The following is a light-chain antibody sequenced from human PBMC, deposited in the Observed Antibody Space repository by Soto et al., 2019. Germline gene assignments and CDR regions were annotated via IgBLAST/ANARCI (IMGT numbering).Light chain of an antibody. V-gene: IGLV2-14*01. CDR1: SSDLGTYKY. CDR3: SSYTISSTHVL. Sequence: QSALTQPASVSGSPGQSITISCTGTSSDLGTYKYVSWYQQHPGKAPKLMIYEVSNRPSGVSNRFSGSKSGNTASLTISGLQAEDEADYYCSSYTISSTHVLFGGGTKLTVL. J-gene: IGLJ2*01. CDR2: EVS.